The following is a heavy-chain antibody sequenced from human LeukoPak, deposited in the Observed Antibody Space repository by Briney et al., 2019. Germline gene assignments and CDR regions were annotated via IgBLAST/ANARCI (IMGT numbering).Heavy chain of an antibody. V-gene: IGHV3-48*02. CDR2: ISSSTTTI. J-gene: IGHJ4*02. CDR3: ARDDVGFGEWPDY. Sequence: GRSLRLSCAASGFTFSSYGMHWVRQAPGKGLEWISYISSSTTTIYYADSVKGRFTISRDNAQNSLYLQMTSLRDEDTAVYYCARDDVGFGEWPDYWGQGTLVTVSS. D-gene: IGHD3-10*01. CDR1: GFTFSSYG.